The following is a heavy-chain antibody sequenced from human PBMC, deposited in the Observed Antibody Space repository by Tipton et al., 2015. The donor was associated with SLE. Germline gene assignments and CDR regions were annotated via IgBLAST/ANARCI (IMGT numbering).Heavy chain of an antibody. V-gene: IGHV1-69*01. CDR2: IIPNSGGT. Sequence: QSGPEMKKPGSSVKVPCKASGGTFSNFAIHWVRLAPGQGLEWMGGIIPNSGGTEYAQKFQGRLTITADESTSTAYMELSSLRSEDTAVYYCARENSGYDCLDYWGQGTLVTVSS. J-gene: IGHJ4*02. CDR1: GGTFSNFA. D-gene: IGHD5-12*01. CDR3: ARENSGYDCLDY.